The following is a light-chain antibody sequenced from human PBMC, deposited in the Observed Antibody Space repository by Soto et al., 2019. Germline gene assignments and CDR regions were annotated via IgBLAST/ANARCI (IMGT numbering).Light chain of an antibody. Sequence: DIVMTQSPESLAVSLGERATINCKSSRSVFYNSNNKNYLAWYQQKPGQSPKLLLYWASTRESGVPDRFSGGRSVTDFTLTISSLQAEDVAVYFCQQYFTTPYTFGQGTKVEIK. CDR3: QQYFTTPYT. CDR2: WAS. CDR1: RSVFYNSNNKNY. V-gene: IGKV4-1*01. J-gene: IGKJ2*01.